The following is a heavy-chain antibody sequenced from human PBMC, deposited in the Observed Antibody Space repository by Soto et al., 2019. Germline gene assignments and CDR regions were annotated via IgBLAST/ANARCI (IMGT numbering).Heavy chain of an antibody. D-gene: IGHD3-10*01. CDR2: IIPLYDTS. Sequence: QVQLVQSGAEVKRPGSSVKVSCKASGGTFSNYPISWVRQAPGQGLEWMGGIIPLYDTSNYAQKFQARLTITADESTTTTYMELSSLGSEDTAVYYCARLRGDSWGQGTLVTVSS. CDR3: ARLRGDS. V-gene: IGHV1-69*01. J-gene: IGHJ4*02. CDR1: GGTFSNYP.